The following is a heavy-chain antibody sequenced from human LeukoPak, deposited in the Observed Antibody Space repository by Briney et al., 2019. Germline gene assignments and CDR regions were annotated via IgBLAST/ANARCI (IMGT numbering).Heavy chain of an antibody. CDR3: ARGAGGTFPFDY. CDR2: IYSGGNT. CDR1: GLTFSNAW. J-gene: IGHJ4*02. V-gene: IGHV3-66*01. D-gene: IGHD1-26*01. Sequence: PGGSLRLSCVASGLTFSNAWMSWVRQAPGKGLECVSVIYSGGNTYYADSVKGRFTISRDNSKNTLFLQMNSLRADDTAVYYCARGAGGTFPFDYWGQGTLVTVSS.